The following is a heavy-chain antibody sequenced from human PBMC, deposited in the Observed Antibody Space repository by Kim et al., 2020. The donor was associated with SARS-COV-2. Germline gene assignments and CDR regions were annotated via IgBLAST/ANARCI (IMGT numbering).Heavy chain of an antibody. Sequence: IHYANSVRGRFTISRDNDKNSLYLQMNSLSAEDTAVYYCARGPNYSPFDYWGQGTLVTVSS. V-gene: IGHV3-48*03. CDR3: ARGPNYSPFDY. J-gene: IGHJ4*02. D-gene: IGHD4-4*01. CDR2: I.